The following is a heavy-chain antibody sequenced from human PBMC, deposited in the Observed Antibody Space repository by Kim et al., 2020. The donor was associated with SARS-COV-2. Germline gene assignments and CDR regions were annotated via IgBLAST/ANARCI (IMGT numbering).Heavy chain of an antibody. Sequence: SVKVSCKASGGTFSSYAISWVRQAPGQGLEWMGRIIPILGIANYAQKFQGRVTITADKSTSTAYMELSSLRSQDTAVYYCARDESSSWYDWFDPWGQGT. CDR1: GGTFSSYA. J-gene: IGHJ5*02. V-gene: IGHV1-69*04. D-gene: IGHD6-13*01. CDR2: IIPILGIA. CDR3: ARDESSSWYDWFDP.